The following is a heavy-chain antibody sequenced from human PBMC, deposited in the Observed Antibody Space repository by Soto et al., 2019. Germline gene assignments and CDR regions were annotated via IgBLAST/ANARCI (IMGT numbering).Heavy chain of an antibody. CDR2: IIPILGIA. CDR1: GGTFSRYT. Sequence: SVKVSCKASGGTFSRYTISWVRQAPGQGLEWKGRIIPILGIANYAQKFQGRVTITADKSTSTAYMELSSLRSEDTAVYYCARVEAVAGTSYYYYYMDVWGKGTTVTVSS. CDR3: ARVEAVAGTSYYYYYMDV. J-gene: IGHJ6*03. V-gene: IGHV1-69*02. D-gene: IGHD6-19*01.